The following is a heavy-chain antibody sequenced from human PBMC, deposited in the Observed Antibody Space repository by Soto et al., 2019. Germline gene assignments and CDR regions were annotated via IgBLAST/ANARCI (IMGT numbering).Heavy chain of an antibody. CDR1: GGSISSGGYS. V-gene: IGHV4-30-2*01. Sequence: SETLSLTCAVSGGSISSGGYSWSWIRQPPGKGLECIGYIYHSGSTYYNTSLKSRVTISVDRSKNQFSLKLSSVTAADTAVYYCARGPPLGFWGQGTLVTVSS. CDR3: ARGPPLGF. CDR2: IYHSGST. J-gene: IGHJ4*02.